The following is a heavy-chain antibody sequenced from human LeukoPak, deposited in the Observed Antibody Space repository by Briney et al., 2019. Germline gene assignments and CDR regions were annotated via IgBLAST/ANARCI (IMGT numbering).Heavy chain of an antibody. D-gene: IGHD5-12*01. Sequence: GGSLRLSCAASGFTFSSYWMSWVRQAPGKGLEWVANIKQDGSEKYYVDSVEGRFTISRDNAKNSLYLQMNSLRAEDTAVYYCAREAGGYSGYDYYYFDYWGQGTLVTVSS. CDR3: AREAGGYSGYDYYYFDY. J-gene: IGHJ4*02. CDR2: IKQDGSEK. V-gene: IGHV3-7*01. CDR1: GFTFSSYW.